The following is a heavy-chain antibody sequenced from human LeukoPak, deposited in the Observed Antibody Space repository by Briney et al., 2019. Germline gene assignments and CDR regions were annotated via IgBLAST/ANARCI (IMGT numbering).Heavy chain of an antibody. V-gene: IGHV4-30-2*01. CDR3: ARERLSGWFDP. Sequence: PSETLSLTCAVSGGSISSGGYSWSWIRQPPGKGLEWIGYIYHSGSTYYNPSLKRRVTISVDRSKTQFSLKLSSVTAADTAVYYCARERLSGWFDPWGQGTLVTVSS. CDR2: IYHSGST. CDR1: GGSISSGGYS. D-gene: IGHD6-25*01. J-gene: IGHJ5*02.